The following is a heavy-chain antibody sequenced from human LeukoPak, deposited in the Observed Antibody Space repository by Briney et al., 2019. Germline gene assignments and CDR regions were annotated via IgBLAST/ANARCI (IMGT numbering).Heavy chain of an antibody. V-gene: IGHV3-7*01. CDR2: IKQDGSEK. D-gene: IGHD4-17*01. Sequence: GRSLRLSCAASGFTFSSYWMSWVRQAPGKGLEWVANIKQDGSEKYYVDSVKGQFTISRDNAKNSLYLQMNSLRAEDTAVHYCARCPDYGDYFDYWGQGTLVTVSS. CDR1: GFTFSSYW. CDR3: ARCPDYGDYFDY. J-gene: IGHJ4*02.